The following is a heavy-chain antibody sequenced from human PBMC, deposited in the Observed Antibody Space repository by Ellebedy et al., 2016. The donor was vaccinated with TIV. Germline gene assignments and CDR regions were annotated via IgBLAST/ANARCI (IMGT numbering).Heavy chain of an antibody. D-gene: IGHD6-6*01. Sequence: GESLKISXKGSGYSFTRYWLGWVRQMPGKGLEWMGIIYPAGSDTRYSPSFQGQVTISADRSISTAYLLWSGLKASDTAIYYCARPSLYSGSSRYGMDVWGQGTTVTVSS. J-gene: IGHJ6*02. V-gene: IGHV5-51*01. CDR2: IYPAGSDT. CDR3: ARPSLYSGSSRYGMDV. CDR1: GYSFTRYW.